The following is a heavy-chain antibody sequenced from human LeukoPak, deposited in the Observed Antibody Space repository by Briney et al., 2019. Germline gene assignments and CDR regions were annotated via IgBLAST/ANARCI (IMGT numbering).Heavy chain of an antibody. Sequence: SETLSLTCTVSGGSISSYYWSWIRQPPGKGLEWIGYIYYSGSTNYNPSLKSRVTISVDTSKNQFSQKLSSVTAADTAVYYCASLQSYYDSSGYYDYFDCWGQGTLVTVSS. D-gene: IGHD3-22*01. CDR3: ASLQSYYDSSGYYDYFDC. J-gene: IGHJ4*02. CDR2: IYYSGST. CDR1: GGSISSYY. V-gene: IGHV4-59*01.